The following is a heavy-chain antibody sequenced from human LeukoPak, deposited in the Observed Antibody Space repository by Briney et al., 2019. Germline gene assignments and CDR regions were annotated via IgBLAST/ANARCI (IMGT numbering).Heavy chain of an antibody. CDR3: ARDASRGFDT. CDR2: IKDEGRQK. D-gene: IGHD5-24*01. Sequence: GGSLRLSCAPSGFTFSRYWMIWVRQPPGKGLEWVASIKDEGRQKYYLDSVKGRFSVSRDNAKNSVYLQMDSLRAEDTALYYCARDASRGFDTWGQGTLVTVSS. CDR1: GFTFSRYW. J-gene: IGHJ4*02. V-gene: IGHV3-7*01.